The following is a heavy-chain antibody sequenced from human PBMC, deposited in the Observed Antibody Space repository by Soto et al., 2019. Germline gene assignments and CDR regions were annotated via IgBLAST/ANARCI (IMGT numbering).Heavy chain of an antibody. D-gene: IGHD3-3*01. CDR1: GYTFTGYY. V-gene: IGHV1-2*04. CDR2: INPNSGGT. CDR3: ARDLNDFWSGYRYGMDV. J-gene: IGHJ6*02. Sequence: QVQLVQSGAEVKKPGASVKVSCKASGYTFTGYYMHWVRQAPGQGLEWMGGINPNSGGTNYAQKCQGWVTMTRDTSISTAYMELSRLRSDDTAVYYCARDLNDFWSGYRYGMDVWGQGTTVTVSS.